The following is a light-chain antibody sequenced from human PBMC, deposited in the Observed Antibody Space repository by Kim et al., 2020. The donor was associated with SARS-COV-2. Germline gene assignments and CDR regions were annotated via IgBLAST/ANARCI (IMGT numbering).Light chain of an antibody. J-gene: IGKJ1*01. V-gene: IGKV3-20*01. CDR3: QQYSSSPAT. CDR2: GAS. Sequence: SPGERATLSCRASQSVRSNYLAWYQQKPGQAPRLLIYGASSRATGIPDRFSGSGSGTDFTLTITRLEPEDFAVYYCQQYSSSPATFGQGTKVGIK. CDR1: QSVRSNY.